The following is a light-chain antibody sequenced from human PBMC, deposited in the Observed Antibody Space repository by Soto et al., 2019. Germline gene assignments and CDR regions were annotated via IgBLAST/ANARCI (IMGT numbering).Light chain of an antibody. V-gene: IGKV3-15*01. J-gene: IGKJ3*01. CDR2: GAS. CDR3: QQYDSWPYT. Sequence: EIVMTQSPATLSVSPGERATLSCRASQSVSSDLAWYQQIPGQAPRLLIYGASTRATGIPARVSGSGSGTEFTLTISSLQSEDIGIYYWQQYDSWPYTFGPGSKVHFK. CDR1: QSVSSD.